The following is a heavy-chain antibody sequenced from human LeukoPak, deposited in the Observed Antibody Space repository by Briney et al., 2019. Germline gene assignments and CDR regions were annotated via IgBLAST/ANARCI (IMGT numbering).Heavy chain of an antibody. CDR1: GGTFSSYA. CDR3: ARGSSYYDSSGP. V-gene: IGHV1-69*13. Sequence: SVKVSCKASGGTFSSYAISWVRQAPGQGLEWMGGIIPIFGTANYAQKFQGKVTITADESTSTAYMELSSLRSEDTAVYYCARGSSYYDSSGPWGQGTLVTVSS. CDR2: IIPIFGTA. J-gene: IGHJ4*02. D-gene: IGHD3-22*01.